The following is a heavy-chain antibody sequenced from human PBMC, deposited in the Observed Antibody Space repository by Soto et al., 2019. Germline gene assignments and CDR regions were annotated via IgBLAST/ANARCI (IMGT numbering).Heavy chain of an antibody. J-gene: IGHJ4*02. D-gene: IGHD2-21*01. CDR2: INPNSRGT. CDR3: AREASSVISLDY. CDR1: GYTFTDYF. V-gene: IGHV1-2*02. Sequence: ASVKVSCKASGYTFTDYFIHWVRQAPGQGFEWMGWINPNSRGTNYAPKFQGRVTMTRDTSISTAYMELYSLRSDDTAVYYCAREASSVISLDYWGQGTLVTVSS.